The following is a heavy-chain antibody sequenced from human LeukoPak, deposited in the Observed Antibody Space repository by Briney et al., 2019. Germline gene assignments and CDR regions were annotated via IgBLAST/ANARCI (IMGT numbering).Heavy chain of an antibody. D-gene: IGHD1-26*01. J-gene: IGHJ4*02. CDR1: GFSSSNYN. V-gene: IGHV3-48*04. CDR2: ISSSGSTR. Sequence: GGSLRLSCAASGFSSSNYNMNWVRQAQGKGLEWISYISSSGSTRYYADSVKGRFTISRDNAKNSLYLQMNSLRAEDTAVYYCARGDSGSYYFDYWGQGTLVTVSS. CDR3: ARGDSGSYYFDY.